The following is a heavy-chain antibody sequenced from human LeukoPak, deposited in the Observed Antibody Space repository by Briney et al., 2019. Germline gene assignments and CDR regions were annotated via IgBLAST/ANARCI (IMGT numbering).Heavy chain of an antibody. CDR2: INTNTGNP. CDR1: GYTFTSYA. J-gene: IGHJ5*02. Sequence: ASVKVSCKASGYTFTSYAMNWVRQAPGQGLEWMGLINTNTGNPTYAQGFTGRFVFSLDTSLNKAYLQISSLTAEDTAVYYCARATYYYGSGSYTLENWFDPWAQGTLVSVSS. D-gene: IGHD3-10*01. CDR3: ARATYYYGSGSYTLENWFDP. V-gene: IGHV7-4-1*02.